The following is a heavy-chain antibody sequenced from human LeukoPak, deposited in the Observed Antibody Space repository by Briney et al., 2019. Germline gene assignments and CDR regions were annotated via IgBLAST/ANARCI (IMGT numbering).Heavy chain of an antibody. V-gene: IGHV3-48*03. J-gene: IGHJ4*02. CDR1: GFTFTSYE. CDR3: ARRYCSSTSSTLDY. Sequence: PGGSLKLSCAASGFTFTSYEMNWVRQAPGKGLEWVSYISSIGSTIYYADSVKGRFTISRDNAKNSLYLQMNSLRAEDTAVYYCARRYCSSTSSTLDYWGQGTLVTVSS. CDR2: ISSIGSTI. D-gene: IGHD2-2*01.